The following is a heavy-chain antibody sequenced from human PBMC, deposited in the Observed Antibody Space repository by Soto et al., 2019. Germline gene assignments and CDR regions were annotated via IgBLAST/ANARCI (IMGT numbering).Heavy chain of an antibody. V-gene: IGHV5-51*01. CDR3: ARQGTSRGYSDS. D-gene: IGHD2-15*01. CDR1: GYTFIYFW. CDR2: IYPGASDI. J-gene: IGHJ4*02. Sequence: GESLKISCQASGYTFIYFWVAWVRQVPGKGLEWMGVIYPGASDIRYSPSFEGHVTISADKSTNTAYLQWSSLEAADTAIYYCARQGTSRGYSDSWGQGTLVTVSS.